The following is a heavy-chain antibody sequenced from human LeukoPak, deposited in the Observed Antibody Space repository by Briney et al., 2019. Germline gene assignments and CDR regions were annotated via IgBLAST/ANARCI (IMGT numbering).Heavy chain of an antibody. D-gene: IGHD6-19*01. J-gene: IGHJ1*01. CDR3: ARDFFGWSSLGH. CDR2: VQPDGSAK. V-gene: IGHV3-7*01. CDR1: GFTFRSNW. Sequence: GGSLRLSCAASGFTFRSNWMNWVRLAPGKGLEWVAHVQPDGSAKIYADSVKGRFTISRDNAKDSVYLQMNSLRVEDTAVYYCARDFFGWSSLGHWGQGTLVTVSS.